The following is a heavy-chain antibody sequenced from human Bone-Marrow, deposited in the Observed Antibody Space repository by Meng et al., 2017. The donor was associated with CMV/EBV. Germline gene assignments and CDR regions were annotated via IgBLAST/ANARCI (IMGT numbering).Heavy chain of an antibody. CDR1: GYTFTSYY. CDR2: INPSGGST. D-gene: IGHD6-19*01. Sequence: ASVKVSCKASGYTFTSYYMHWVRQAPGQGLEWMGIINPSGGSTSYAQKFQGRVTMTRDTSTSTVYMELSSLRSDDTAVYYCARRLVREYYFDYWGQGTLVTVSS. J-gene: IGHJ4*02. CDR3: ARRLVREYYFDY. V-gene: IGHV1-46*01.